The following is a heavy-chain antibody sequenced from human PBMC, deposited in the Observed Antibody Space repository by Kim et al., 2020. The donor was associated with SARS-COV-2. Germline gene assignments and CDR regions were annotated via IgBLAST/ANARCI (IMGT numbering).Heavy chain of an antibody. Sequence: SVKVSCKASGGTFSSYAISWVRQAPGQGLEWMGGIIPIFGTANYAQKFQGRVTITADESTSTAYMELSSLRSEDTAVYYCARDAAGGNLDYYDSSYAFDIWGQGTMVTVSS. CDR1: GGTFSSYA. J-gene: IGHJ3*02. D-gene: IGHD3-22*01. CDR2: IIPIFGTA. V-gene: IGHV1-69*13. CDR3: ARDAAGGNLDYYDSSYAFDI.